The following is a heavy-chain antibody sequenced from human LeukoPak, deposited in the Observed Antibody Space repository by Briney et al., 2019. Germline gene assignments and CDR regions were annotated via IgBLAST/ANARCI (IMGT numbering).Heavy chain of an antibody. D-gene: IGHD3-10*01. V-gene: IGHV1-69*13. Sequence: GASVKVSCKASGGTFSSYAISWVRQAPGQGLEWMGGIIPIFGTANYAQKFQGRVTITADESTSTAYMELSSLRSEDTAIYYCARDLYYYGSGSYYDVFDVWGQGTMVTVSS. CDR2: IIPIFGTA. J-gene: IGHJ3*01. CDR1: GGTFSSYA. CDR3: ARDLYYYGSGSYYDVFDV.